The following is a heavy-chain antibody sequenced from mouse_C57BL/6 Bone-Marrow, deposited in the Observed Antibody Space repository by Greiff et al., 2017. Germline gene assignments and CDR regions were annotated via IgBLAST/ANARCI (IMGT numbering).Heavy chain of an antibody. CDR2: IHPSDSDT. CDR1: GYTFTSYW. D-gene: IGHD2-4*01. J-gene: IGHJ4*01. CDR3: AIDIYYEYDGSLDRAIDY. Sequence: QVQLKQPGAELVKPGASVKVSCKASGYTFTSYWMNWVKQRPGQGLEWIGRIHPSDSDTNSNQKFKGKATLTVAKSSSTAYMQLSSLTSEDSAVXYCAIDIYYEYDGSLDRAIDYWGQGTSVTVSA. V-gene: IGHV1-74*01.